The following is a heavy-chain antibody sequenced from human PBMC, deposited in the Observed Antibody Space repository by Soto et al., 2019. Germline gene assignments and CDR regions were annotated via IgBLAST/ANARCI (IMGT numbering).Heavy chain of an antibody. D-gene: IGHD5-12*01. CDR1: GGSISGYY. Sequence: PSETLSLTCTVSGGSISGYYWSWIRQPAGKGLEYIGRVYSSGSTNYSPSLNSRVTMSVDTSKNQFSLKLSSVTAADTAVYYCGYGVASNYYGMDVWGQGTTVTVSS. J-gene: IGHJ6*02. CDR2: VYSSGST. CDR3: GYGVASNYYGMDV. V-gene: IGHV4-4*07.